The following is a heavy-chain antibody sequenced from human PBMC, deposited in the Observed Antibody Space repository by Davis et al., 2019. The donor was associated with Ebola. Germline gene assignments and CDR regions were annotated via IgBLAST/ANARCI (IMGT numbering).Heavy chain of an antibody. Sequence: GGSLRPSCAASGFTFYNYAMSWVRQAPGKGLEWVSAITGSGSSTYYADSVRGRFSISRDNSKNTLYLQIHSLRAEDTAVYYCARDDYDFWGGYSPVYYYGMDVWGKGTTVTVSS. CDR2: ITGSGSST. V-gene: IGHV3-23*01. CDR1: GFTFYNYA. J-gene: IGHJ6*04. D-gene: IGHD3-3*01. CDR3: ARDDYDFWGGYSPVYYYGMDV.